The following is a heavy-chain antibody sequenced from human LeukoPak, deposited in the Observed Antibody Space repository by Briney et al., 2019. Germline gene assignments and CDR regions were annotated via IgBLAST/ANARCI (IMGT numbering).Heavy chain of an antibody. CDR1: GFTFSSYL. CDR3: AKREVAEYYFDY. D-gene: IGHD2-15*01. Sequence: GGSLRLSCAASGFTFSSYLMSWVRQAPGKGLEWVSTNRGSGGSTYYADSVKGRFTISRDNSKNTLYLQMNSLRAEDTAVYYCAKREVAEYYFDYWGQGTLVTVSS. V-gene: IGHV3-23*01. CDR2: NRGSGGST. J-gene: IGHJ4*02.